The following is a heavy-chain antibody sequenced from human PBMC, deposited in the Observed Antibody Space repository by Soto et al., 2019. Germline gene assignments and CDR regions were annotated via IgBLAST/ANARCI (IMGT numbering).Heavy chain of an antibody. J-gene: IGHJ6*02. Sequence: WASVKVSCKASGGTFSSYAISWVRQAPGQGLEWMGGIIPIFGTANYAQKFQGRVTITADESTSTAYMELSSLRSEDTAVYYCARVLTMVRGLLYYYYYGMDVWGQGTTVTVSS. CDR2: IIPIFGTA. CDR1: GGTFSSYA. V-gene: IGHV1-69*13. CDR3: ARVLTMVRGLLYYYYYGMDV. D-gene: IGHD3-10*01.